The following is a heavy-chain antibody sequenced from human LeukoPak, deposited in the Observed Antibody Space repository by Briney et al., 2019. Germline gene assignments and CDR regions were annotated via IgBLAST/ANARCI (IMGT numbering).Heavy chain of an antibody. CDR2: ITGGGDT. D-gene: IGHD3-10*01. V-gene: IGHV3-23*01. CDR3: ARGSTPGNGYYFDY. J-gene: IGHJ4*02. Sequence: PGGSLRLSCAASGFTFVNSAMGWVRQAPGKGLEWVSSITGGGDTYYADSVRGRFTISRDNSRNTPYLQMNSLRAEDTDVYYCARGSTPGNGYYFDYWGQGTLVTVSS. CDR1: GFTFVNSA.